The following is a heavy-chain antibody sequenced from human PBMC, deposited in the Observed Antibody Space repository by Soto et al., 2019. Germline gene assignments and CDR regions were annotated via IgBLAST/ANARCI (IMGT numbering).Heavy chain of an antibody. Sequence: GGSLRLSCEASGFTFSGYGMHWVRQAPGKGLEWVAVISYYGTNEYYEDSVKGRFTISRDNSKNTLYLQMNSLRIEDTAVYFCATESGSTYGYFDHWGQGTQVTVSS. CDR2: ISYYGTNE. CDR3: ATESGSTYGYFDH. CDR1: GFTFSGYG. J-gene: IGHJ4*02. D-gene: IGHD5-18*01. V-gene: IGHV3-30*03.